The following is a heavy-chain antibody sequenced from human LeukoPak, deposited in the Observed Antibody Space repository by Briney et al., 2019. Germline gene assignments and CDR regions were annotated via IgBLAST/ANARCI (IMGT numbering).Heavy chain of an antibody. CDR2: IKQDGSEK. CDR1: GFTFSSYW. J-gene: IGHJ4*02. Sequence: GGSLRLSCAASGFTFSSYWMNWVRQAPGKGLEWVASIKQDGSEKYYVDFLKGRFTISRDNAKNSVYLQMNSLRVEDTAIYYCARNARGPGDYWGQGTVVTVSS. CDR3: ARNARGPGDY. D-gene: IGHD2-2*01. V-gene: IGHV3-7*01.